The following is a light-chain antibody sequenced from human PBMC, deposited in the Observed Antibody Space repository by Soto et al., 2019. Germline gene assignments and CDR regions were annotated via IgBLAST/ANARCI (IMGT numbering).Light chain of an antibody. CDR2: DVN. CDR3: SSYTSGSTLYV. CDR1: SSDVGVHNY. J-gene: IGLJ1*01. Sequence: QSVLTQPASVSGSPGQSITISCTGTSSDVGVHNYVSWYQQHPGKAPRLMIYDVNSRPSGVSSRFSGSKSGNTASLTISGLLAEDEAHYYCSSYTSGSTLYVFGTGTKVTVL. V-gene: IGLV2-14*01.